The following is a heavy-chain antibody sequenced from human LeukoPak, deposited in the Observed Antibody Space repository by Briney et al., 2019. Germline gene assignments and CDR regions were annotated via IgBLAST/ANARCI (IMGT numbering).Heavy chain of an antibody. Sequence: GGSLRLSCAASGFTFSSYSMNWVRQAPGKGLEWVSSISSSSSYIYYADSVKGRFTISRDNSKNTLYLQMNSLRAEDTAVYYCAKDRGGLLGYCSSTSCHFDYWGQGTLVTVSS. CDR2: ISSSSSYI. V-gene: IGHV3-21*04. J-gene: IGHJ4*02. CDR1: GFTFSSYS. CDR3: AKDRGGLLGYCSSTSCHFDY. D-gene: IGHD2-2*01.